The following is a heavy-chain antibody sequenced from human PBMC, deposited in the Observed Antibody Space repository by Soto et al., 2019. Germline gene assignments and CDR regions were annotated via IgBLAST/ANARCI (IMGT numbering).Heavy chain of an antibody. CDR3: ARGNTMVRGVMAKYYFDY. Sequence: SETLSLTCAVYGGSFSGYYWSWIRQPPGKGLEWIGEINHSGSTNYNPSLKSRVTISVDTSKNQFSLKLSSVTAADTAVYYCARGNTMVRGVMAKYYFDYWGQGTLVTVSS. CDR2: INHSGST. J-gene: IGHJ4*02. CDR1: GGSFSGYY. D-gene: IGHD3-10*01. V-gene: IGHV4-34*01.